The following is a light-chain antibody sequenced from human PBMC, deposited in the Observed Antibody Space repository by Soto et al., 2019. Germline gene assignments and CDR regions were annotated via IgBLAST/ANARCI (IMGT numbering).Light chain of an antibody. V-gene: IGLV2-8*01. CDR3: SSYAGSNNLL. Sequence: QSVLTQPPSASGSPGQSVTISCTGTSSDVGGYNYVSWYQQHPGKAPKLIICEVTKRPSGVPDRFSGSKSDNTASLTVSGLQADDEADYYCSSYAGSNNLLFGGGTQLTVL. J-gene: IGLJ2*01. CDR1: SSDVGGYNY. CDR2: EVT.